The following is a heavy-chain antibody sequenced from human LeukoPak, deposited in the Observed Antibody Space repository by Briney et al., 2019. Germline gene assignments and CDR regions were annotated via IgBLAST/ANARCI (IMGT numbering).Heavy chain of an antibody. CDR1: GGTFSSYA. V-gene: IGHV1-69*05. CDR3: ARVGSSSSGYYYYMDV. D-gene: IGHD6-6*01. Sequence: SVKVSCKASGGTFSSYAISWVRQAPGQGLEWMGGIIPIFGTANYAQKFQGRVTITTDESTSTAYMELSSLRSEGTTVYYCARVGSSSSGYYYYMDVWGKGTTVTVSS. CDR2: IIPIFGTA. J-gene: IGHJ6*03.